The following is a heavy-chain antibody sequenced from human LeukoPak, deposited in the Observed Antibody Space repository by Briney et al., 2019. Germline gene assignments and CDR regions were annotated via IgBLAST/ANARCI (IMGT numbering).Heavy chain of an antibody. Sequence: ASVKVSCKASGYTFTSYYMHWVRQAPGQGLEWMGIINPSGGSTSYAQKFQGRVTMTRDTSTSTVYMELSSLRSEDTAVYYCARDWEAVVVMKTVPPLFDYWGQGTLVTVSS. V-gene: IGHV1-46*01. CDR3: ARDWEAVVVMKTVPPLFDY. CDR1: GYTFTSYY. J-gene: IGHJ4*02. D-gene: IGHD2-21*01. CDR2: INPSGGST.